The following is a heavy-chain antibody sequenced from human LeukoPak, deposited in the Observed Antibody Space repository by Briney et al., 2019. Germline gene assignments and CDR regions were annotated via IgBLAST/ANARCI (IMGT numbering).Heavy chain of an antibody. CDR2: IYHSGST. Sequence: SGTLSLTCAVSGGSISSSSWWSWVRQPPGKGLEWIGEIYHSGSTNYNPSLKSRVTISVDKSKNQFSLKLSSVTAADTAVYYCARTSDDYGDLVLPVLDYWGQGTLVTVSS. D-gene: IGHD4-17*01. V-gene: IGHV4-4*02. J-gene: IGHJ4*02. CDR1: GGSISSSSW. CDR3: ARTSDDYGDLVLPVLDY.